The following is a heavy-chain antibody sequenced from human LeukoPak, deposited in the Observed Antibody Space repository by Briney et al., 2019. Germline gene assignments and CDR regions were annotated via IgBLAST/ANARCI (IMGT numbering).Heavy chain of an antibody. D-gene: IGHD5-24*01. CDR1: GGTFSSYA. V-gene: IGHV1-69*04. J-gene: IGHJ4*02. CDR3: ARVEMATTRLGAHFDY. Sequence: ASVKVSCKASGGTFSSYAISWVRQAPGQGLEWMGRIIPILGIANYAQKFLGRVTITADKSTSTAYMELSSLRSEDTAVYYCARVEMATTRLGAHFDYWGQGTLVTVSS. CDR2: IIPILGIA.